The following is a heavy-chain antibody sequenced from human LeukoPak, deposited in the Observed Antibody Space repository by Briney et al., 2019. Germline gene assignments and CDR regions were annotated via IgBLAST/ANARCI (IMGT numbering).Heavy chain of an antibody. Sequence: SETLSLTCTVSGGSISSSSYYRSWIRQPPGKGLEWIGYIYYSGSTNYNPSLKSRVTISVDTSKNQFSLKLSSVTAADTAVYYCARSPHLIGYCSGGSCHNPFDYWGQGTLVTVSS. V-gene: IGHV4-61*01. J-gene: IGHJ4*02. CDR2: IYYSGST. D-gene: IGHD2-15*01. CDR1: GGSISSSSYY. CDR3: ARSPHLIGYCSGGSCHNPFDY.